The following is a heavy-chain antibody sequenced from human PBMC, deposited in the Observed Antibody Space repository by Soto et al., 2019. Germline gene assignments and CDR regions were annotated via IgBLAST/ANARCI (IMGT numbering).Heavy chain of an antibody. Sequence: QVHLVQSGAEVKKPGASVQVSCKASGYSFTSYGISWVRQAAGQGLEWMAWISGYNGKTRFAPKYQGRLTMTIDTSTSTAYMDLRSLRSDEAAMYYCARDKMVNTDHGFDLWGQGTLVTVSS. V-gene: IGHV1-18*01. D-gene: IGHD5-18*01. CDR1: GYSFTSYG. J-gene: IGHJ5*02. CDR3: ARDKMVNTDHGFDL. CDR2: ISGYNGKT.